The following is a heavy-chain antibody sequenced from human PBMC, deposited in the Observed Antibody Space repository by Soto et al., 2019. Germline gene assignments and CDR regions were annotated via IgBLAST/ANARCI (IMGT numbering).Heavy chain of an antibody. CDR1: GFTFSSYG. Sequence: GGSLRLSCAASGFTFSSYGMHWVRQAPGKGLEWVAVISYDGSNKYYADSVKGRFTISRDNSKNTLYLQMNSLRAEDTAVYYCHTSYYYGSTNPPNYYFDYWGQGTLVTVSS. V-gene: IGHV3-30*03. J-gene: IGHJ4*02. CDR2: ISYDGSNK. D-gene: IGHD3-10*01. CDR3: HTSYYYGSTNPPNYYFDY.